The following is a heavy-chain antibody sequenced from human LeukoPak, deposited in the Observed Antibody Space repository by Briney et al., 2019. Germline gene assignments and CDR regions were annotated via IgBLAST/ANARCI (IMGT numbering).Heavy chain of an antibody. CDR2: SSAYNGNT. Sequence: ASVKVSCKASGYTFTSYGISWVRQAPGQGLEWVGWSSAYNGNTNYAQKLQGRVTMTTATSTSTVYMELRSLRSDDTAVYYCAREYYYDSSEGWFDRWRQATLATVSS. CDR3: AREYYYDSSEGWFDR. J-gene: IGHJ5*02. V-gene: IGHV1-18*01. D-gene: IGHD3-22*01. CDR1: GYTFTSYG.